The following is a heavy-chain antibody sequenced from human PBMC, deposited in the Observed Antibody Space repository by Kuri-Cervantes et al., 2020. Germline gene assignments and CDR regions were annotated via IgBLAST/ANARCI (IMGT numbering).Heavy chain of an antibody. D-gene: IGHD1-7*01. V-gene: IGHV4-34*01. Sequence: SQTLSLTCAVYGGSFNDYYWSWIRQPPGKGLEWIGEIYHSGSTNYNPSLKSRVTISVDKSKNQFSLKLSSVTAADTAVYYCARGGRGTKFDYWGQGTLVTVSS. CDR2: IYHSGST. CDR3: ARGGRGTKFDY. J-gene: IGHJ4*02. CDR1: GGSFNDYY.